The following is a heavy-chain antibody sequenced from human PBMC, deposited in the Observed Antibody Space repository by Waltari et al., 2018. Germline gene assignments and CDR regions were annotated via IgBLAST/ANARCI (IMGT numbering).Heavy chain of an antibody. V-gene: IGHV1-2*06. D-gene: IGHD2-15*01. J-gene: IGHJ5*02. CDR2: INPNSGGT. CDR1: GYTFTGYY. Sequence: QVQLVQSGAEVKKPGASVKVSCKASGYTFTGYYMHWVRQAPGQGLEWMGRINPNSGGTNYAQKFQGRVTMTRDTSISTAYMELSRLRSDDTAVYYCARSSCSGGSCYSVRWFDPWGQGTLVTVSS. CDR3: ARSSCSGGSCYSVRWFDP.